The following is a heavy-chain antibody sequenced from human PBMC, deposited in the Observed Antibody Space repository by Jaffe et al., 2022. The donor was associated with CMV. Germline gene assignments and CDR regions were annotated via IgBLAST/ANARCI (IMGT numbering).Heavy chain of an antibody. CDR2: ISWNSGSI. CDR3: AKAYQQRVAGTTIYYYYYMDV. Sequence: EVQLVESGGGLVQPGRSLRLSCAASGFTFDDYAMHWVRQAPGKGLEWVSGISWNSGSIGYADSVKGRFTISRDNAKNSLYLQMNSLRAEDTALYYCAKAYQQRVAGTTIYYYYYMDVWGKGTTVTVSS. J-gene: IGHJ6*03. D-gene: IGHD6-19*01. CDR1: GFTFDDYA. V-gene: IGHV3-9*01.